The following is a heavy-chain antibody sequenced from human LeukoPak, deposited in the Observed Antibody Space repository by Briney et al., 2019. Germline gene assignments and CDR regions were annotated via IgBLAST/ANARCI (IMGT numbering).Heavy chain of an antibody. V-gene: IGHV1-18*01. CDR3: ARDLGINYYGSGSYYMWDY. CDR2: ISAYNGNT. Sequence: ASVKVSCKASGYSFTSYGISWVRQAPGQGLEWMGWISAYNGNTNYAQKLQGRVTITTDTSTSTAYMELRSLRSDDTAVYYCARDLGINYYGSGSYYMWDYWGQGTLVTVSS. J-gene: IGHJ4*02. D-gene: IGHD3-10*01. CDR1: GYSFTSYG.